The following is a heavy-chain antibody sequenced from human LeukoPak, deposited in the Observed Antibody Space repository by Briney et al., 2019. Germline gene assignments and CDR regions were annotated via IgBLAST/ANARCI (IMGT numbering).Heavy chain of an antibody. J-gene: IGHJ4*02. CDR1: GGSISSYY. CDR3: ARTGYSSGSDY. D-gene: IGHD6-19*01. CDR2: IYTSGST. Sequence: PSETLSLTCTVSGGSISSYYWSWIRQPPGKGLEWIGYIYTSGSTNYNPSLKSRVTIPVDTSKNQFSLKLSSVTAADTAVYYCARTGYSSGSDYWGQGTLVTVSS. V-gene: IGHV4-4*09.